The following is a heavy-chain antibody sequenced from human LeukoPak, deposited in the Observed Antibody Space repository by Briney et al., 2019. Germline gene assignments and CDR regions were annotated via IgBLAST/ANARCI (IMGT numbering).Heavy chain of an antibody. J-gene: IGHJ4*02. CDR3: ARLRYTYGKNFDY. D-gene: IGHD5-18*01. CDR2: INQDGSEK. V-gene: IGHV3-7*01. CDR1: GFTFRAYW. Sequence: GGSLRLSCAASGFTFRAYWMSWVRQAPGKGLEWVANINQDGSEKDYVDSVKGRFTTSRDNARNSLYLQMNTLRAEDTAVYFCARLRYTYGKNFDYWGQGALVTVSS.